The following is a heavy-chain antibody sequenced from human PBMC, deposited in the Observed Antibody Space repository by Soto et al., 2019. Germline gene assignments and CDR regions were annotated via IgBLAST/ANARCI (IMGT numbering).Heavy chain of an antibody. J-gene: IGHJ2*01. V-gene: IGHV1-8*01. D-gene: IGHD2-15*01. CDR1: GYTFTSYD. CDR3: ARVGYCSGGSCYSPWYFDL. CDR2: MNPNSGNT. Sequence: QVQLVQSGAEVKKPGASVKVSCKASGYTFTSYDINWVRQATGQGLEWMGWMNPNSGNTGYAQKFQGRVTMTRNTSISTAYMELSSLRSEDTAVYYCARVGYCSGGSCYSPWYFDLWGRGTLVTVSS.